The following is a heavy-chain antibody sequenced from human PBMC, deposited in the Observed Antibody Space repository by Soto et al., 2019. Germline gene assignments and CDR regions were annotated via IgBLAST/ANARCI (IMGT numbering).Heavy chain of an antibody. Sequence: QVQLVQSGAEVKKPGSSVKVSCKASGGTFSSYTISWVRQAPGQGLEWMGRIIPILGIANYAQKFQGRVTITADKSTSTAYMELSSLRSEDKAVYYCARRYYGSGKRKAYYYGMDVWGQGTTVTVSS. J-gene: IGHJ6*02. D-gene: IGHD3-10*01. CDR2: IIPILGIA. CDR3: ARRYYGSGKRKAYYYGMDV. V-gene: IGHV1-69*02. CDR1: GGTFSSYT.